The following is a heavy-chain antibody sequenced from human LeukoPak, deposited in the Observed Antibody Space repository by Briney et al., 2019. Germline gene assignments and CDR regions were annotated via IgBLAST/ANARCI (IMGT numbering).Heavy chain of an antibody. J-gene: IGHJ4*02. CDR2: IKQDGSEK. D-gene: IGHD6-6*01. V-gene: IGHV3-7*01. Sequence: GSLRLSCAASGFSFSSFWMSWVRLAPGKGLEWVANIKQDGSEKNYVDSVKGRFTISRDNAKNALYLQLSSLRAEDTAVYYCTREGIIAAADYWGQGTLVTVSS. CDR3: TREGIIAAADY. CDR1: GFSFSSFW.